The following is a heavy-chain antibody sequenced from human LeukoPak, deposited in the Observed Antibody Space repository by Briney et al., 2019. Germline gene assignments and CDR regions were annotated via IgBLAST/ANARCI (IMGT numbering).Heavy chain of an antibody. CDR3: AKDGGSGMGFDP. Sequence: GGSLRLSCAASGFTFSNYDMSWVRQAPGKGLEWVSGISGSGGSTYHADSVKGRFTISRDNSKNTLYLQMNSLRAEDTAIYYCAKDGGSGMGFDPWGQGTLVTVSS. CDR1: GFTFSNYD. V-gene: IGHV3-23*01. J-gene: IGHJ5*02. CDR2: ISGSGGST. D-gene: IGHD3-10*01.